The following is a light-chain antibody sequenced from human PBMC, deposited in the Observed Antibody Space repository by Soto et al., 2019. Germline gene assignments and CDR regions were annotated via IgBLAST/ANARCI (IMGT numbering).Light chain of an antibody. CDR3: QQYESTPPT. Sequence: DIVMTQSPDSLAVSLGERATINCKSSQSVLYSSNNKNYLAWYQQRPGQPPKLLIYWASTRESGVPDRFSGSGSGTDFTLTITRLQAEDVAVYYCQQYESTPPTFGQGTKLEI. V-gene: IGKV4-1*01. CDR2: WAS. J-gene: IGKJ2*01. CDR1: QSVLYSSNNKNY.